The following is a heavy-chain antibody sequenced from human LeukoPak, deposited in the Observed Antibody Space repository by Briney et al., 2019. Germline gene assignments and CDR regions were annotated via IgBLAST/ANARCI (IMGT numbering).Heavy chain of an antibody. CDR3: ARDLYAT. CDR2: ISYDGSNK. Sequence: PGGSLRLSCAASGFTFSSYAMHWVRQAPGKGLEWVAVISYDGSNKYYADSVKGRFTISRDNSKNTLYLQMNSLGAEDTAVYYCARDLYATWGQGTLVTVSS. J-gene: IGHJ5*02. D-gene: IGHD2-8*01. V-gene: IGHV3-30-3*01. CDR1: GFTFSSYA.